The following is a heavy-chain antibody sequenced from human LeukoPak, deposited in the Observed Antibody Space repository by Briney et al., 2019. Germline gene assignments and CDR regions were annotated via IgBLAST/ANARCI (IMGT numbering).Heavy chain of an antibody. CDR2: ISPGGGTT. Sequence: GGSLRLSCAVSGFAFGSEAMSWVRQSPARGLEWVASISPGGGTTYYADYVKGRFTISRDNAKNSLYLQMNSLRAEDTAVYYCAKDGDYDYVWGSYRYAFDIWGQGTMVTVSS. CDR1: GFAFGSEA. J-gene: IGHJ3*02. D-gene: IGHD3-16*02. V-gene: IGHV3-23*01. CDR3: AKDGDYDYVWGSYRYAFDI.